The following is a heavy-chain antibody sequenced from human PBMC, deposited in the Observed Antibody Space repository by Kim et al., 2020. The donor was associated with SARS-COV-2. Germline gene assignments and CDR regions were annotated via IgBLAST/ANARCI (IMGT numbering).Heavy chain of an antibody. CDR1: GFTFSSYA. CDR3: GRLYDYVWGSYRVPKTRRDY. D-gene: IGHD3-16*02. Sequence: GGSLRLSCSASGFTFSSYAMHWVRQAPGKGLEYVSAISSNGGSTYYADSVKGRFTISRDNSKNTLYLQMSSLRAEDTAVYYCGRLYDYVWGSYRVPKTRRDYWGQGTLVTVSS. CDR2: ISSNGGST. V-gene: IGHV3-64D*06. J-gene: IGHJ4*02.